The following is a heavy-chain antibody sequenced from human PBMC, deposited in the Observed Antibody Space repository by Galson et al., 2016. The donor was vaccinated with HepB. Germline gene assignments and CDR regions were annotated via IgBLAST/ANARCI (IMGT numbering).Heavy chain of an antibody. V-gene: IGHV4-31*03. Sequence: TLSLTCTVSGGSISSGVYCWSWIRQHPGKGLEWIGYIYYTGSTDCNPSLKSRVTISVDTSKNQFSLQLSSVTAADTAVYYCARDGRLGEKGLYDFWGQGTLVTVSS. CDR1: GGSISSGVYC. D-gene: IGHD3-10*01. J-gene: IGHJ4*02. CDR3: ARDGRLGEKGLYDF. CDR2: IYYTGST.